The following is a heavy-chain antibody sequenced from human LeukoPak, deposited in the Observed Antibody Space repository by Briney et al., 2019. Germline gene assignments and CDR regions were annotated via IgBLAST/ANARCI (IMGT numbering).Heavy chain of an antibody. CDR2: INHSGST. J-gene: IGHJ4*02. V-gene: IGHV4-34*01. CDR1: GGSFSGYY. D-gene: IGHD2-15*01. Sequence: SETLSPTCAVYGGSFSGYYWSWIRQPPGKGLEWIGEINHSGSTNYNPSLKSRVTISVDTSKNQFSLKLSSVTAADTAVYYCASEVVAATLDYWGQGTLVTVSS. CDR3: ASEVVAATLDY.